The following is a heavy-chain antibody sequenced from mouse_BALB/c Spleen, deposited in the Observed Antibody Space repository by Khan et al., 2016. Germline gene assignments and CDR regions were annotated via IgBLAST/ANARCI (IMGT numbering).Heavy chain of an antibody. V-gene: IGHV4-1*02. D-gene: IGHD1-1*01. CDR3: ARLYYYGSVDY. CDR2: INPDSSTI. J-gene: IGHJ2*01. CDR1: GFDFSRYW. Sequence: EVKLLESGGGLVQPGGSLKLSCAASGFDFSRYWMNWVRQAPGKGLEWIGEINPDSSTINYTPSLKDKFIISRDNAKNTLYLQMRKVRSEDTDLYYCARLYYYGSVDYWGQGTTLTVSS.